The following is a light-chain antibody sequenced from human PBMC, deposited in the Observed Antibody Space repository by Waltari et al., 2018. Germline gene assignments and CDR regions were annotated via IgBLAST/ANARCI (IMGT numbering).Light chain of an antibody. Sequence: IQMTQSPSALSASVGDRVTISCRASQNIYSNLAWYQQKPGKAPKLLIYAASSLQSGIPSRFSGSGSGTEFTLTISSLQPEDSAAYYCQHYYDNPLTFGGGTKVEIK. CDR1: QNIYSN. J-gene: IGKJ4*01. CDR3: QHYYDNPLT. V-gene: IGKV1-6*01. CDR2: AAS.